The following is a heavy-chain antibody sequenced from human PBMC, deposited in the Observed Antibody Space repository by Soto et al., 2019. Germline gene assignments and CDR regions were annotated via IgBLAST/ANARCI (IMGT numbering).Heavy chain of an antibody. Sequence: GWSLRLSCPASGFTVSSNYMSWVRQAPGKGLEWVSVIYSGGSTYYADSVKGRFTISRDNSKNTLYLQMNSLRAEDTAVYYCESIGYRSGWPYGMHVWGPGTMLTVS. D-gene: IGHD6-25*01. CDR1: GFTVSSNY. J-gene: IGHJ6*02. CDR3: ESIGYRSGWPYGMHV. V-gene: IGHV3-53*01. CDR2: IYSGGST.